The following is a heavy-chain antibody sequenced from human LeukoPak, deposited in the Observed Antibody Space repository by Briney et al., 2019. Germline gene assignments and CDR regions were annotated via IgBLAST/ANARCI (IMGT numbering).Heavy chain of an antibody. J-gene: IGHJ4*02. Sequence: GGSLRLSCAASGFTVSNNYMSWVRQAPGKGLEWVSVIYIGGNTYYADSVKGRFTISRDNSKNTLYLQMNNLRAEDTAVYYCARSESRSYSENWGQGTLVTVSS. CDR2: IYIGGNT. CDR1: GFTVSNNY. D-gene: IGHD2-2*01. CDR3: ARSESRSYSEN. V-gene: IGHV3-66*01.